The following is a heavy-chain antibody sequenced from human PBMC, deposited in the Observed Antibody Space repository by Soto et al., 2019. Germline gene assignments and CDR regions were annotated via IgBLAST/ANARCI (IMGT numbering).Heavy chain of an antibody. CDR2: MNPHSGNT. J-gene: IGHJ4*02. CDR3: ARVASGGTYYFDY. D-gene: IGHD2-15*01. V-gene: IGHV1-8*01. CDR1: GYTFTSYD. Sequence: AASVKVSCKASGYTFTSYDINWVRQATRQGLEWMGWMNPHSGNTGFAQKFQGRLTMTRDTSKSTAYMEVSSLRSEDTAIFYCARVASGGTYYFDYWGQGTLVTVSS.